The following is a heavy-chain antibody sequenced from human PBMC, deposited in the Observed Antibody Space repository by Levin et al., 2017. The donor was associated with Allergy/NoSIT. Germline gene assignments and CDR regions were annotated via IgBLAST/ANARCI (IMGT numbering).Heavy chain of an antibody. CDR2: IYYSGET. D-gene: IGHD3-9*01. CDR1: GGSTRLGGYY. J-gene: IGHJ4*02. V-gene: IGHV4-31*03. CDR3: VRAHTGYVSPFDF. Sequence: PSETLSLTCSVSGGSTRLGGYYWGWIRQHPVKGLEWLGYIYYSGETFYNPSVESRLVISHDTSENQFSLKLTSLTAADTAVYYCVRAHTGYVSPFDFWGPGTLVTVSS.